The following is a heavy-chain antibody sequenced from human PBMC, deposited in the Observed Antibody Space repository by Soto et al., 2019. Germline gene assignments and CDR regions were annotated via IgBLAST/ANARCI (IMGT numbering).Heavy chain of an antibody. CDR3: AKGRIAAAGNTYWLYYYYGMDV. Sequence: GGSLRLSCAASGFTFSSYAMHWVRQAPGKGLEWVSSISGSGGSTYHADSVKGRFTISRDTSKNTLYLQMNSLRADDTAVYYCAKGRIAAAGNTYWLYYYYGMDVWGQGTTVTVSS. CDR2: ISGSGGST. J-gene: IGHJ6*02. D-gene: IGHD6-13*01. V-gene: IGHV3-23*01. CDR1: GFTFSSYA.